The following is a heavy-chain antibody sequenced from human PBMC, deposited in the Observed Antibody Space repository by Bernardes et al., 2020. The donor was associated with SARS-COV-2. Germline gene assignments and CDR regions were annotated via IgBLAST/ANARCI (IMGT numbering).Heavy chain of an antibody. J-gene: IGHJ6*02. D-gene: IGHD3-22*01. CDR1: GFTFSSYG. CDR3: ARQVSYYYGMDV. CDR2: IWYDGSNK. V-gene: IGHV3-33*01. Sequence: GGSLRLSCAASGFTFSSYGMHWVRQAPGKGLEWVAVIWYDGSNKYYADSVKGRFTISRDNSKNTLYLQMNSLRAEDTAVYYCARQVSYYYGMDVWGQGTTGTVSS.